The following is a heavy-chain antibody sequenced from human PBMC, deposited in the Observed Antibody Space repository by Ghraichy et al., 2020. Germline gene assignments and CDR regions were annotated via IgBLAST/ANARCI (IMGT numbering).Heavy chain of an antibody. J-gene: IGHJ6*01. V-gene: IGHV3-33*01. Sequence: GGSLRLSCAASGFTFSDSGMHWVRQAPGKGLEWVAVIWYDGSNKYYADSVKGRFTISRDNSKNTLYLQMNSLRAEDTAVYYCARGQSDYKILTGYFNPDNNGVDFWGQGTTVTDSS. D-gene: IGHD3-9*01. CDR1: GFTFSDSG. CDR3: ARGQSDYKILTGYFNPDNNGVDF. CDR2: IWYDGSNK.